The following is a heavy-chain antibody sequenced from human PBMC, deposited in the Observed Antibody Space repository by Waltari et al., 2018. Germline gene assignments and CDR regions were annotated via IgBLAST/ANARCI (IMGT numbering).Heavy chain of an antibody. CDR3: AKAIKGYNSAWFDY. V-gene: IGHV3-23*01. CDR1: GFSFSGYA. J-gene: IGHJ5*01. Sequence: EVQLLESGGGLVQPGGSLRLYCAASGFSFSGYAMSGVRQAPGKGLEWVSIISGSGSTPFYADSVKGRFTISRDNSRNTVFLQMNSLRAEETAVYYCAKAIKGYNSAWFDYWGQGTLVTVSS. CDR2: ISGSGSTP. D-gene: IGHD3-22*01.